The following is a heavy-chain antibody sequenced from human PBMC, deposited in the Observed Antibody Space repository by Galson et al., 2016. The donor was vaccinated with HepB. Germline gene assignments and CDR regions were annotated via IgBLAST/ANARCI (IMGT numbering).Heavy chain of an antibody. V-gene: IGHV4-31*03. J-gene: IGHJ4*02. CDR2: IYYSGST. CDR3: ARETVHIHDILTGPRYFDY. CDR1: GGSISSGGYF. D-gene: IGHD3-9*01. Sequence: TLSLTCTVSGGSISSGGYFWSWIRQHPGKGLEWIGYIYYSGSTYYNPSPESRVTISVDTSKNQFSLKLSSVTAADTAVYYCARETVHIHDILTGPRYFDYWGRGTLVTVSS.